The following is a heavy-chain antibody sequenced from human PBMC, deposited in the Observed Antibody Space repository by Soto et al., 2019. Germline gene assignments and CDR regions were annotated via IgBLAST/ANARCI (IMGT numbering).Heavy chain of an antibody. V-gene: IGHV3-23*01. J-gene: IGHJ4*02. CDR2: ISGSGGST. D-gene: IGHD6-13*01. CDR3: AKDQGSGWYELDY. CDR1: GFTFSNYA. Sequence: EVQLLESGGGLVQPGGSLRLSCAASGFTFSNYAVTWVRQAPGKGLEWVSTISGSGGSTYYADSVKGRFTISSNTSKNTVYLKMNSVRAEDTAVYYCAKDQGSGWYELDYWGQGTLVTVSS.